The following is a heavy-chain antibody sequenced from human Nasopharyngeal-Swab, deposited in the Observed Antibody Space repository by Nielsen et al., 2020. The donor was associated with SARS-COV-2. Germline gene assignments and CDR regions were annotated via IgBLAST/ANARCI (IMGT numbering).Heavy chain of an antibody. D-gene: IGHD6-19*01. Sequence: GSLRLSCTVSGGSISSGGYYWSWIRQHPGKGLEWIGYIYYSGSTNYNPSLKSRVTISVDTSKNQFSLKLSSVTAADTAVYYCARGAPSIAVSYWGQGTLVTVSS. CDR2: IYYSGST. V-gene: IGHV4-61*08. CDR1: GGSISSGGYY. CDR3: ARGAPSIAVSY. J-gene: IGHJ4*02.